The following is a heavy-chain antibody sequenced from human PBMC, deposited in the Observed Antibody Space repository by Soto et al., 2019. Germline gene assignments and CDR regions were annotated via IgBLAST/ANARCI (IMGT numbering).Heavy chain of an antibody. CDR3: ASDGYSYGEAFIDY. Sequence: PAGTLCLTCAVSGHSISSGFYYWGWIRQPPGKGLEWIGSIYHSGSTYYNPSLKSRVTLSVDTSKNQLAQQLSSVPAADMAVYYCASDGYSYGEAFIDYWGQGTGVTVSS. V-gene: IGHV4-38-2*01. D-gene: IGHD5-12*01. CDR1: GHSISSGFYY. J-gene: IGHJ4*02. CDR2: IYHSGST.